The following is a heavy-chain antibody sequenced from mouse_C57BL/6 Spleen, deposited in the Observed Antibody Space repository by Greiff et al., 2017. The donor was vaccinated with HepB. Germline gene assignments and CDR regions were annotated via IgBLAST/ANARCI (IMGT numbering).Heavy chain of an antibody. Sequence: QVQLQQPGAELVKPGASVKVSCKASGYAFSSSWMNWVKQRPGKGLEWIGRIYPGDGDTNYNGKFKGKATLTADKSSSTAYMQLSSLTSEDSAVYFCARSITTGRYFDYWGQGTTLTVSS. CDR2: IYPGDGDT. CDR1: GYAFSSSW. V-gene: IGHV1-82*01. CDR3: ARSITTGRYFDY. D-gene: IGHD1-1*01. J-gene: IGHJ2*01.